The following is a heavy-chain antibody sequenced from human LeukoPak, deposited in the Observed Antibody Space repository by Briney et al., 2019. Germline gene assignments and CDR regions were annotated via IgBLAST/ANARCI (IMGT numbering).Heavy chain of an antibody. V-gene: IGHV1-69*04. Sequence: GASVKVSCKASGGTFSSYAISWVRQAPGQGLEWMGRIIPILGIANYAQKFQGRVTITADKSTSTAYMELSSLRSEDTAVYYCARPGGRELPYYYMDVWGKGTTVTVSS. D-gene: IGHD1-26*01. J-gene: IGHJ6*03. CDR1: GGTFSSYA. CDR2: IIPILGIA. CDR3: ARPGGRELPYYYMDV.